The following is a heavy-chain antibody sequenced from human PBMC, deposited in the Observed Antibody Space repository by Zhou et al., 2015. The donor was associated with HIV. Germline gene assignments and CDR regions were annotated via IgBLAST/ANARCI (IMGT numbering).Heavy chain of an antibody. J-gene: IGHJ4*02. CDR3: AKDPIVVVTATNYFDY. CDR2: ISGSGGST. Sequence: EVQLVESGGGLVQPGRSLTISCEVSGFTFDDYAMHWVRQAPGKGLEWVSAISGSGGSTYYADSVKGRFTISRDNSKNTLYLQMNSLRAEDTAVYYCAKDPIVVVTATNYFDYWGQGTLVTVSS. CDR1: GFTFDDYA. D-gene: IGHD2-21*02. V-gene: IGHV3-23*04.